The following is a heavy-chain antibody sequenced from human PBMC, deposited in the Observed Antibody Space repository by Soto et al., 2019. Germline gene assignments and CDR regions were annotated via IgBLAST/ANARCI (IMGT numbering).Heavy chain of an antibody. V-gene: IGHV3-23*01. Sequence: EVQLLESGGGLVQPGGSLRLSCAASGFTFSSYGMIWVRQGPGKGLEWVSGISGTGYSTNYADSVKGRFTISRDNSKNTLYLHMNSLRAEDTAVYYCAKVSHKYLVLWYFDSWGQGTLVPVSS. CDR3: AKVSHKYLVLWYFDS. CDR2: ISGTGYST. J-gene: IGHJ4*02. D-gene: IGHD6-6*01. CDR1: GFTFSSYG.